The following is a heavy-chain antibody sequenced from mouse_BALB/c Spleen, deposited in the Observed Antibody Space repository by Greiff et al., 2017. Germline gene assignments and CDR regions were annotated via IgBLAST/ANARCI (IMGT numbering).Heavy chain of an antibody. CDR1: GDSITSGY. Sequence: VQLQQSGPSLVKPSQTLSLTCSVTGDSITSGYWNWIRKFPGNKLEYMGYISYSGSTYYNPSLKSRISITRDTSKNQYYLQLNSVTTEDTATYYCARSGYYGSSYWYFDVWGAGTTVTVSS. J-gene: IGHJ1*01. D-gene: IGHD1-1*01. CDR2: ISYSGST. CDR3: ARSGYYGSSYWYFDV. V-gene: IGHV3-8*02.